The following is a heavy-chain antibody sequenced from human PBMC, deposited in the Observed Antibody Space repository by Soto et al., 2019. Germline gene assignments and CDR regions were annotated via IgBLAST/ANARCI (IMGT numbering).Heavy chain of an antibody. Sequence: ASVKVSCKASGGTFSSYAISWVRQAPGQGLEWMGGIIPIFGTANYAQKFQGRVTITADKSTSTAYMELSSLRSEDTAVYYCARSSAKWELQYFDYWGQRSLVTVSS. CDR1: GGTFSSYA. CDR3: ARSSAKWELQYFDY. CDR2: IIPIFGTA. J-gene: IGHJ4*02. V-gene: IGHV1-69*06. D-gene: IGHD1-26*01.